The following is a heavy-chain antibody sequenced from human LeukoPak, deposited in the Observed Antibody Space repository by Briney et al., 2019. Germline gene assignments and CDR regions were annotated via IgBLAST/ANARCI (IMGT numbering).Heavy chain of an antibody. J-gene: IGHJ4*02. Sequence: GGSLRLTCTASGFTLSTYWMTWVRQAPGKGLEWVANINQDGSEKNYVDSVKGRFTISRDNAKNSLYLQMNSLRAEDTAVYYCSRTMAYYWGQGTLVTVSS. V-gene: IGHV3-7*04. CDR2: INQDGSEK. CDR1: GFTLSTYW. D-gene: IGHD3-10*01. CDR3: SRTMAYY.